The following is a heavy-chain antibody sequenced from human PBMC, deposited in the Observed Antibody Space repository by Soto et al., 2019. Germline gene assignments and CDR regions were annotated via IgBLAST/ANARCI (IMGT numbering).Heavy chain of an antibody. J-gene: IGHJ4*02. CDR2: IIPILGIA. Sequence: QVQLMQSGAEVKKPGSSVKVSCKASGGTFSSYTISWVRQAPGQGLEWMGRIIPILGIANYAQKFQGRVTITADKSTSTAYMELSSLRSEDTAVYYCARTLLDDFWSGYYTGAAVDYWGQGTLVTVSS. V-gene: IGHV1-69*02. CDR1: GGTFSSYT. CDR3: ARTLLDDFWSGYYTGAAVDY. D-gene: IGHD3-3*01.